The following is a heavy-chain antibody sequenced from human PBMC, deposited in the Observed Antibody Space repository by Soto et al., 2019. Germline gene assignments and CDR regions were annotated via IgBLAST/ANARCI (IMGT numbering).Heavy chain of an antibody. D-gene: IGHD6-13*01. CDR1: GASMNSYH. CDR2: IHSSGST. Sequence: SETLSLTCTVSGASMNSYHWSWIRQPAGKGLEWIGHIHSSGSTNYNPSLKSRVTMSVDTSKNQFPLRLMSLTAADTAVYYCARDQGVAAAGITWFDPWGQGXLVTVYS. V-gene: IGHV4-4*07. CDR3: ARDQGVAAAGITWFDP. J-gene: IGHJ5*02.